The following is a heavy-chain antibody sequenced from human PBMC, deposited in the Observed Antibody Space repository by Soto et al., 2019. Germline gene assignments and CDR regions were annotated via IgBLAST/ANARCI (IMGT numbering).Heavy chain of an antibody. V-gene: IGHV3-21*01. Sequence: SGGSLRLSCAASGFTFSSYSMNWVRQAPGKGLEWVSSISSSSSYIYYADSVKGRFTISRDNAKNSLYPQMNSLRAEDTAVYYCARTGTTNAFDIWGQGTTVTVSS. CDR2: ISSSSSYI. D-gene: IGHD1-1*01. CDR3: ARTGTTNAFDI. J-gene: IGHJ3*02. CDR1: GFTFSSYS.